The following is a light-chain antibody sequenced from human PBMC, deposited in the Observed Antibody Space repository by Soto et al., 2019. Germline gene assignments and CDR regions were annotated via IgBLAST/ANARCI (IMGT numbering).Light chain of an antibody. Sequence: DIVMTQSPASLAVSLGERATINCKSRQSVIHTSNNKSYLAWYQQKPGQPPELLLYWASARESGFPDRFSGSGSGTDFTLTISSLQAEDVAVYYCQQYYSTPRTFGQGTKVEIK. CDR3: QQYYSTPRT. V-gene: IGKV4-1*01. CDR2: WAS. CDR1: QSVIHTSNNKSY. J-gene: IGKJ2*01.